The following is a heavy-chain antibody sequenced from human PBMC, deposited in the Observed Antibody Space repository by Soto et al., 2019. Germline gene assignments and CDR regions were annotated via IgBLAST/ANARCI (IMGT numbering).Heavy chain of an antibody. CDR2: IIPIFGTA. J-gene: IGHJ6*02. D-gene: IGHD2-15*01. CDR3: ARVLLRVAGTPPSYYYYGMDV. CDR1: GGTFSSYA. Sequence: SVKVSCKASGGTFSSYAISWVRQAPGQGLEWMGGIIPIFGTANYAQKFQGRVTITADESTSTAYMELSGLRSEDTAVYYCARVLLRVAGTPPSYYYYGMDVWGQGTTVTVSS. V-gene: IGHV1-69*13.